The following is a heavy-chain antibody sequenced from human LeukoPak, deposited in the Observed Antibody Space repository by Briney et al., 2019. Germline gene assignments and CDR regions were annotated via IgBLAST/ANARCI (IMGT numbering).Heavy chain of an antibody. J-gene: IGHJ3*01. CDR3: AGETTAAADAFDV. D-gene: IGHD2-2*01. CDR2: INHSGST. CDR1: GGSFSGYF. Sequence: SGTLSLTCSVYGGSFSGYFWSWIRQPPGQWLEWIGEINHSGSTNYNPSLESRVTISVDTSKNQFSLKLNSVTAADTAVYYCAGETTAAADAFDVWGQGTMVTVSS. V-gene: IGHV4-34*01.